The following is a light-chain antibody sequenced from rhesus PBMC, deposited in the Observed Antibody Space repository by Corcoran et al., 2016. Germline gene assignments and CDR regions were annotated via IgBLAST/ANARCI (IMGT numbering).Light chain of an antibody. V-gene: IGKV1-22*01. CDR3: LQYSGSIFA. CDR2: KAS. CDR1: QSISSW. Sequence: DIQMTQSPSSLSASVGDTVTITCRASQSISSWLDWYQQKPGKAPKLLIYKASSLQSGVPSRFSGNGSGTDFTLTISSLQPEDFATYYCLQYSGSIFAFGPGTKLNIK. J-gene: IGKJ3*01.